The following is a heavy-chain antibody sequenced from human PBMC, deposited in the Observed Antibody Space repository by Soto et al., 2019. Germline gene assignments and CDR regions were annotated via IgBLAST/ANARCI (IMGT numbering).Heavy chain of an antibody. CDR2: IWYDGSNK. V-gene: IGHV3-33*01. J-gene: IGHJ6*02. D-gene: IGHD6-13*01. CDR3: ARDPSIAAAGGPLKWELNPLYNMDV. Sequence: GGSLRLSCAASGFTFSSYGMHWVRQAPGKGLEWVAVIWYDGSNKYYADSVKGRFTISRDTSKKKLYLQMNSLRAEDTAVYYCARDPSIAAAGGPLKWELNPLYNMDVWGQGTTVTVSS. CDR1: GFTFSSYG.